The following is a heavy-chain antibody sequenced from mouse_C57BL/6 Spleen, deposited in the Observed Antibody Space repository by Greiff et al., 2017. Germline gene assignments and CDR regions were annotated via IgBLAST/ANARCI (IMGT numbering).Heavy chain of an antibody. Sequence: EVKLVESGGDLVKPGGSLKLSCAASGFTFSSSGMSWVRQTPDKRLEWVATISSGGSYTYYPDSVKGRFTISRDNAKNTLYLQMSSLKSEDTAMYYCARQVNWDGRDFDYWGQGTTLTVSS. CDR2: ISSGGSYT. J-gene: IGHJ2*01. D-gene: IGHD4-1*01. CDR1: GFTFSSSG. CDR3: ARQVNWDGRDFDY. V-gene: IGHV5-6*01.